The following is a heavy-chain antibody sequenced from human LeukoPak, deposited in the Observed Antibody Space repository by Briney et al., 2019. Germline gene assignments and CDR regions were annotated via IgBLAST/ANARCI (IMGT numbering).Heavy chain of an antibody. D-gene: IGHD2-8*01. V-gene: IGHV1-2*02. Sequence: ASVKVSCKASGYTFTGYYMHWVRQAPGQGLEWMGWINPNSGGTNYAQKFQGRVTMTRDTSISTAYMELSRLGSDDTAVYYCARARVMLDAFDIWGQGTMVTVSS. CDR2: INPNSGGT. CDR3: ARARVMLDAFDI. CDR1: GYTFTGYY. J-gene: IGHJ3*02.